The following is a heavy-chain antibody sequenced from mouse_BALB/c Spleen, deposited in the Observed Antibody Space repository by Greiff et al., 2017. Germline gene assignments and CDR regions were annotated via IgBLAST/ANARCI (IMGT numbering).Heavy chain of an antibody. CDR3: ARGDYGSSYFDY. Sequence: EVNVVESGGGLVKPGGSLKLSCAASGFTFSSYAMSWVRQTPEKRLEWVASISSGGSTYYPDSVKGRFTISRDNARNILYLQMSSLRSEDTAMYYCARGDYGSSYFDYWGQGTTLTVSS. CDR2: ISSGGST. CDR1: GFTFSSYA. D-gene: IGHD1-1*01. V-gene: IGHV5-6-5*01. J-gene: IGHJ2*01.